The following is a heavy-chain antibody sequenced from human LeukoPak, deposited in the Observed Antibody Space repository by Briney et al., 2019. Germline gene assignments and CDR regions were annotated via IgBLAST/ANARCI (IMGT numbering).Heavy chain of an antibody. CDR2: INQSGST. Sequence: SGGSLRLSCAASGFTFSTYAMSWVRQPPGKGLEWIGEINQSGSTNYNPSLKSRVTISFDTSKNQFSLKLSSVTAADTAVYYCARGRAFFDWGQGTLVTVSS. J-gene: IGHJ4*02. V-gene: IGHV4-34*01. CDR1: GFTFSTYA. CDR3: ARGRAFFD. D-gene: IGHD3-3*02.